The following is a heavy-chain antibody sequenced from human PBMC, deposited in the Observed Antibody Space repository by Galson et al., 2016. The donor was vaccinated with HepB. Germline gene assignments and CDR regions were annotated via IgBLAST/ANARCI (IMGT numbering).Heavy chain of an antibody. V-gene: IGHV3-30*04. CDR3: ARDMVGGSPDYFDY. Sequence: SLRLSCAASGFTFNTYDMHWVRQAPGKGLEWAAVISMDGSIKLYADSVKGRFTISRDNSKNALFLQINSLRAEDTAVYYCARDMVGGSPDYFDYWGQGTLVTVSS. D-gene: IGHD4/OR15-4a*01. CDR1: GFTFNTYD. J-gene: IGHJ4*02. CDR2: ISMDGSIK.